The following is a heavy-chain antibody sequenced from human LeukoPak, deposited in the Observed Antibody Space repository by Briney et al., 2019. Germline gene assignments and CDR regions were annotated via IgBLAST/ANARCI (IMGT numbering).Heavy chain of an antibody. CDR1: GYMFNSYW. CDR2: IHPTDSDT. V-gene: IGHV5-51*01. J-gene: IGHJ4*02. CDR3: TSTDSGWEVFQY. Sequence: GESLKISCQGSGYMFNSYWIGWVRQLPGKGLEWMGIIHPTDSDTRYSPSFEGQVTISADKSIGTAYLQWNSLKTSDSGMYFCTSTDSGWEVFQYWGQGTLVTVSS. D-gene: IGHD6-19*01.